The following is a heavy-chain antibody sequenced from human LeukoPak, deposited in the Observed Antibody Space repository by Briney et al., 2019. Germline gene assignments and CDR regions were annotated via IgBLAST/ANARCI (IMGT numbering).Heavy chain of an antibody. CDR2: ISSSSSTV. CDR3: AREEWLPILGH. V-gene: IGHV3-48*01. D-gene: IGHD3-3*01. CDR1: GFTFSTYS. J-gene: IGHJ4*02. Sequence: GGSLRLSCAASGFTFSTYSMNWVRQAPGKGLEWVSYISSSSSTVYYADSVKGRFTISRDNAKNSLYLQMNSLRPEDTAVYYCAREEWLPILGHWGQGTLVTVSS.